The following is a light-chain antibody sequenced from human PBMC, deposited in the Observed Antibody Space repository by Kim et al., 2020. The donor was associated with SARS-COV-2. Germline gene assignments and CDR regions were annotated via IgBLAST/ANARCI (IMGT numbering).Light chain of an antibody. CDR2: GDS. Sequence: SYELTQPLSVSVALGQTARITWGGNNIGTKNVHWFQQKPGQAPVLVICGDSNRPSGIPERFSGSNSGNTATLTISRAQPGDEADYYCQVWDSSTGVFGGGTQLTVL. CDR3: QVWDSSTGV. V-gene: IGLV3-9*01. CDR1: NIGTKN. J-gene: IGLJ3*02.